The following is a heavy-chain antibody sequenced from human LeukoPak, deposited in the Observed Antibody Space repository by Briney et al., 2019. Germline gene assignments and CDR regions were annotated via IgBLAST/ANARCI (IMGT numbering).Heavy chain of an antibody. CDR3: AKERGGEFDY. CDR1: GGSISNYY. J-gene: IGHJ4*02. CDR2: IYYSGGT. V-gene: IGHV4-59*01. D-gene: IGHD2-21*01. Sequence: PSETLSLTCTVSGGSISNYYWHWIRQPPGKGLEWIGYIYYSGGTNYNPSLKSRVTISVDTSKNQFSLKLRSVTAADTAVYYCAKERGGEFDYWGQGTLVTVSS.